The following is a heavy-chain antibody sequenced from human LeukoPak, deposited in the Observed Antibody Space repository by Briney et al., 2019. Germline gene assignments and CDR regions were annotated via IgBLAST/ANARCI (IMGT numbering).Heavy chain of an antibody. J-gene: IGHJ4*02. V-gene: IGHV3-11*05. D-gene: IGHD3-22*01. CDR1: GFTFANYA. CDR2: ISSSSYT. Sequence: PGGSLRLSCAASGFTFANYAMSWIRQAPGKGLEWVSYISSSSYTNYADSVKGRFTISRDNAKNSLYLQMNSLRAEDTAVYYCARESYDRSGNYPRDFDSWGQGTLVTVSS. CDR3: ARESYDRSGNYPRDFDS.